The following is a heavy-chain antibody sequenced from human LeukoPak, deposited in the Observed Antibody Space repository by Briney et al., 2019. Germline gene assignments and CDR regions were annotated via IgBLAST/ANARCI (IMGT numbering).Heavy chain of an antibody. V-gene: IGHV3-48*04. CDR1: GFTFSSSS. D-gene: IGHD3-10*01. CDR2: ISSSGSTI. Sequence: GGSLRLSCAASGFTFSSSSMNWVRQAPGKGLEWVSYISSSGSTIYYADSVKGRFTISRDNAKNSLYLQMNSLRAEDTAVYYCARTYGGFGELLYAYYFDYWGQGTLVTVSS. J-gene: IGHJ4*02. CDR3: ARTYGGFGELLYAYYFDY.